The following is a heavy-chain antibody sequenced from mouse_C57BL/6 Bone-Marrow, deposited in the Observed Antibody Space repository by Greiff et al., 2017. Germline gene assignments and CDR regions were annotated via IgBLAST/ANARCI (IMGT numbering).Heavy chain of an antibody. CDR2: ISNGGGST. Sequence: EVQLVESGGGLVQPGGSLKLSCAASGFTFSDYYMYWVRQTPEKRLEWVAYISNGGGSTYYPDPVKGRFTISRDNAKNTLYLQMSRLKSEDTAMYYCARQGGDGYDGAWFAYWGQGTLVTVSA. V-gene: IGHV5-12*01. D-gene: IGHD2-2*01. CDR1: GFTFSDYY. J-gene: IGHJ3*01. CDR3: ARQGGDGYDGAWFAY.